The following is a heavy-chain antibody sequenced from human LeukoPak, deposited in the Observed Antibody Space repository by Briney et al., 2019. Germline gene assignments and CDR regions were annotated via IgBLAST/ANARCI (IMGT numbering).Heavy chain of an antibody. CDR3: ARELSDTANYYYYMDV. Sequence: PGGSLRLSCAASGFTFSSYWMHWVRQAPGKGLVWVSRINSDGSSTSYADSVKGRFTISRDNAKNTLYLQMNSLRAEDTAVYYCARELSDTANYYYYMDVWGKGTTVTVSS. D-gene: IGHD5-18*01. J-gene: IGHJ6*03. CDR1: GFTFSSYW. V-gene: IGHV3-74*01. CDR2: INSDGSST.